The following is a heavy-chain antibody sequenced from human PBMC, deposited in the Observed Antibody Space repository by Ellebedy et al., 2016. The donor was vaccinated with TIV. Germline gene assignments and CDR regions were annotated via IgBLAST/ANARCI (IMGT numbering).Heavy chain of an antibody. Sequence: AASVKVSCKASGYTFTSYGISWVRQAPGQGLEWMGWISAYNVNTNYAQKLQGRVTMTTNTSTSTAYVEMRSLRADDTAVYYCARDDIAAAGTGGGDYWGQGTLVTVSS. D-gene: IGHD6-13*01. CDR3: ARDDIAAAGTGGGDY. V-gene: IGHV1-18*01. CDR2: ISAYNVNT. J-gene: IGHJ4*02. CDR1: GYTFTSYG.